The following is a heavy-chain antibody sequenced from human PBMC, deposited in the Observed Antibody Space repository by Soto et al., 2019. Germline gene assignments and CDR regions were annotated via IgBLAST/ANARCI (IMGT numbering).Heavy chain of an antibody. D-gene: IGHD3-9*01. V-gene: IGHV4-59*01. CDR2: IYYSGST. CDR3: AREDILTGYYGSRQMDV. Sequence: SETLSLTCTVSGGSISSYYWSWIRQPPGKGLEWIGYIYYSGSTNYNPSLKSRVTISVDTSKNQFSLKLSSVTAADTAVYYCAREDILTGYYGSRQMDVWGKGTTVTVPS. J-gene: IGHJ6*04. CDR1: GGSISSYY.